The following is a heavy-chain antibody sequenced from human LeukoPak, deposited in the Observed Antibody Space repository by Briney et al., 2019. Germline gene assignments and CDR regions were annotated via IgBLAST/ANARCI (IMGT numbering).Heavy chain of an antibody. Sequence: ASVKVSCKNSGYTFTTYYMHWVRQAPGQGPEWMGWISPNSGGTKYAQKFQGRVTMTRDTSISTAYMELSGLTSDDTAVYYCARKAYDSSSLGYWGQGTLVTVSS. D-gene: IGHD3-22*01. J-gene: IGHJ4*02. CDR2: ISPNSGGT. V-gene: IGHV1-2*02. CDR3: ARKAYDSSSLGY. CDR1: GYTFTTYY.